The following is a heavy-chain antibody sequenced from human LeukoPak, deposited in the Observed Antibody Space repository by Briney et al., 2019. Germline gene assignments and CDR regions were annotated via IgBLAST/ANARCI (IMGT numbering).Heavy chain of an antibody. J-gene: IGHJ4*02. CDR2: MNPNSGNT. V-gene: IGHV1-8*01. CDR1: GYTFTSYD. Sequence: ASVEVSCKASGYTFTSYDINWVRQATGQGLEWMGWMNPNSGNTGYAQKFQGRVTMTRNTSISTAYMELSSLRSEDTAVYYCARGQRRGRVGVATIYPLDYWGQGTLVTVSS. CDR3: ARGQRRGRVGVATIYPLDY. D-gene: IGHD5-12*01.